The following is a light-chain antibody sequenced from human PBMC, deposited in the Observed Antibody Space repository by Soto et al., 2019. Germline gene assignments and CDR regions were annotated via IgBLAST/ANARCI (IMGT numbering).Light chain of an antibody. Sequence: QSVLTQPPSASGTPGQRVTDSCSGSSSNIASNTVNWYQQLPGTAPKLLIYSNDQRPSGVPDRFSASKSGTSASLAISGLQSEHEADYYCASCDDSLNGHVFGTGTKVTVL. J-gene: IGLJ1*01. CDR1: SSNIASNT. CDR2: SND. V-gene: IGLV1-44*01. CDR3: ASCDDSLNGHV.